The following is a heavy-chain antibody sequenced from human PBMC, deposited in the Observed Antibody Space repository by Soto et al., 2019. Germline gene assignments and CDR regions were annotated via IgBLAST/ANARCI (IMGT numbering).Heavy chain of an antibody. CDR3: AKDGGWILAVAGLFDY. CDR1: GSTFSSDD. D-gene: IGHD6-19*01. J-gene: IGHJ4*02. CDR2: ISDSGGST. V-gene: IGHV3-23*01. Sequence: EVHLLEYGGGVVQPGGSLRLSCVVSGSTFSSDDMSWVRKALGRGLEWVSGISDSGGSTYYADSVKGRFTISRDNAKNTLYMQMKSLRVEDTARYYCAKDGGWILAVAGLFDYWGPGTQVTVSS.